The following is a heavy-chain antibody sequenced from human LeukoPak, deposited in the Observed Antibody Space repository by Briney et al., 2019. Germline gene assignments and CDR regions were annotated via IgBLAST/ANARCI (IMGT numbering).Heavy chain of an antibody. V-gene: IGHV3-7*01. CDR3: ARDIGLRKAAPPGWIDP. D-gene: IGHD6-6*01. Sequence: PGGSLRLSCAASGLTFSSYWMSWVRQAPGKGLEWVASIKQDGSEKYCVDSVKGRFTSSRDNANSSLYLQMNSLRADDTAVYYCARDIGLRKAAPPGWIDPWGQGALVTVSS. J-gene: IGHJ5*02. CDR1: GLTFSSYW. CDR2: IKQDGSEK.